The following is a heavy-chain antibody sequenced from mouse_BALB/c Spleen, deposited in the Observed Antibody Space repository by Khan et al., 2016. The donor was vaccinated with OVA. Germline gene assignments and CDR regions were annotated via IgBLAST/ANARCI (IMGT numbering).Heavy chain of an antibody. CDR3: ARSGYDFFAY. CDR2: IYPGDGNT. D-gene: IGHD2-14*01. J-gene: IGHJ3*01. CDR1: GYAFSNYW. V-gene: IGHV1-80*01. Sequence: VELVESGAELVRPGSSMKISCKASGYAFSNYWMNGVRQGPGQGLEGIGQIYPGDGNTNYNGKFKDKATLTADKSSSTAYMQLSSLTSEDSAVDFCARSGYDFFAYWGQGTLVTVSA.